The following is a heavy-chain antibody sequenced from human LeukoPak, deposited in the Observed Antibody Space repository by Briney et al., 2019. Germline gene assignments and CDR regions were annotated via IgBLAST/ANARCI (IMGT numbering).Heavy chain of an antibody. Sequence: GGSLRLSCAASGFTFSSYWMHRVRQAPGKGLVWVSRINSYGSSTSYADSVKGRFTISRDNAKNTLYLQMNSLRAEDTAVYYCARAGIAVAGRGRYYYYMDVWGKGTTVTVSS. V-gene: IGHV3-74*01. CDR1: GFTFSSYW. CDR2: INSYGSST. CDR3: ARAGIAVAGRGRYYYYMDV. J-gene: IGHJ6*03. D-gene: IGHD6-19*01.